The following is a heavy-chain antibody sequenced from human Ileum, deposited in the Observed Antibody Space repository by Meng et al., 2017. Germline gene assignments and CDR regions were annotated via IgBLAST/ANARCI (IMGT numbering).Heavy chain of an antibody. CDR1: GGSFSGYY. D-gene: IGHD6-19*01. CDR2: INHSGST. V-gene: IGHV4-34*01. Sequence: GHLPEWGAGLLNPSETLSLTCAVYGGSFSGYYWSWIRQPPGKGLEWIGEINHSGSTNYNPSLKSRVTISVDTSKNQFSLKLSSVTAADTAVYYCARTRRGSSGWYMGYWGQGTLVTVSS. CDR3: ARTRRGSSGWYMGY. J-gene: IGHJ4*02.